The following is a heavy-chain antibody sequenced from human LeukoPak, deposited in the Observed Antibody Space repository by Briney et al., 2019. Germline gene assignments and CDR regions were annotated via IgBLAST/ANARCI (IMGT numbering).Heavy chain of an antibody. CDR3: AKSVLCVDHTCYFAALYYYYYMDV. CDR2: ISGSGGLA. J-gene: IGHJ6*03. CDR1: GFTFDTSA. D-gene: IGHD2-15*01. Sequence: GGSLRLSCAASGFTFDTSALSWVRQAPGRGLEWVSSISGSGGLAYHADSVKGRFTISRDESKNTLYLQMNSLTDEDSATSYCAKSVLCVDHTCYFAALYYYYYMDVWGKGTTVTVSS. V-gene: IGHV3-23*01.